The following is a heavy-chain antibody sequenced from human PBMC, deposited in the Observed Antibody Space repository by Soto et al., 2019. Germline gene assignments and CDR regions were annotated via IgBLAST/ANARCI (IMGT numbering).Heavy chain of an antibody. CDR1: GGSITDYY. Sequence: SETLSLTCTVSGGSITDYYCIFIRHPPGKALEWIGYGYHSVSIHYNPSLKTRVTISVDTSENQFSLRLSSVTAADTAVYYCARAFAGFGAYWYFDLWGRGTLVTVSS. J-gene: IGHJ2*01. CDR3: ARAFAGFGAYWYFDL. D-gene: IGHD3-16*01. V-gene: IGHV4-59*01. CDR2: GYHSVSI.